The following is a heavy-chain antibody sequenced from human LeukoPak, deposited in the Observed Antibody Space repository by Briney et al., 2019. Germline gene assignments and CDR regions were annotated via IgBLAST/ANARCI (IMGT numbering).Heavy chain of an antibody. Sequence: GASVKVSCKASGGTFSSYAISWVRQAPGQGLEWMGGIIPIFGTANYAQKFQGRVTITADESTSTAYMELSSLRSDDTAVYYCARDHEGSPFWRDAFDIWGQGTMVTVSS. CDR1: GGTFSSYA. D-gene: IGHD3-3*01. V-gene: IGHV1-69*13. CDR3: ARDHEGSPFWRDAFDI. J-gene: IGHJ3*02. CDR2: IIPIFGTA.